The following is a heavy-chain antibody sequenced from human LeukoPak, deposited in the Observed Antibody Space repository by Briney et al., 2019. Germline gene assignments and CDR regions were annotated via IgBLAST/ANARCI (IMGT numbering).Heavy chain of an antibody. CDR1: GYTFTSYY. CDR2: INPSGGST. V-gene: IGHV1-46*01. Sequence: ASVKVSCKASGYTFTSYYMHWVRQAPGQGLEWMGIINPSGGSTSYAQKFQGRVTMTRDTSTSTVYMELSGLRSEDTAVYYCARDERSGYYLYYFDYWGQGTLVTVSS. J-gene: IGHJ4*02. D-gene: IGHD3-22*01. CDR3: ARDERSGYYLYYFDY.